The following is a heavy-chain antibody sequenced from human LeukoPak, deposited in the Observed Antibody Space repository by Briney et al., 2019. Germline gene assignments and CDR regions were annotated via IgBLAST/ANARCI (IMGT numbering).Heavy chain of an antibody. D-gene: IGHD2-2*01. CDR2: ISAYNGNA. Sequence: ASVKVSCKASGYTFTGYYMHWVRQAPGQGLEWMGWISAYNGNANYAQIFQGRVTMTTDTSTSAAYMELRSLRSDDTALYYCARDGVVPAAMEFDYWGQGTLVTVSS. CDR3: ARDGVVPAAMEFDY. J-gene: IGHJ4*02. V-gene: IGHV1-18*04. CDR1: GYTFTGYY.